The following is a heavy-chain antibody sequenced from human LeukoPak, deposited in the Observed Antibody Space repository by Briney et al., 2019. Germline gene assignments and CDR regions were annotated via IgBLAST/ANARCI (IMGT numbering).Heavy chain of an antibody. J-gene: IGHJ4*02. CDR3: AREMTTGDNFDY. D-gene: IGHD4-11*01. CDR1: GFTFSSYG. Sequence: PGRSLRLSCAASGFTFSSYGMHWVRQAPGKGLEWVSSISSSSSYIYYADSVKGRFTISRDNAKNSLYLQMNSLRAEDTAVYYCAREMTTGDNFDYWGQGTLVTVSS. V-gene: IGHV3-21*01. CDR2: ISSSSSYI.